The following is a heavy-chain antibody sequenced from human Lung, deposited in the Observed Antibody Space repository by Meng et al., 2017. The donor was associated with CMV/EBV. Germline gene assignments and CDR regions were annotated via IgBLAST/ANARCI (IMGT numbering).Heavy chain of an antibody. CDR1: GGSISSNGYY. V-gene: IGHV4-39*01. D-gene: IGHD3-10*01. CDR3: ARRRGGSGRDC. Sequence: QLQLQESRPGSVKPSETLSLTCTVSGGSISSNGYYWDWVRQPPGKGLEWIGAIYHSGSTSYNPSLQSRVTMFVDTSKNQFSLMLTSVTATDTAVYYCARRRGGSGRDCWGQGTLVTVSS. CDR2: IYHSGST. J-gene: IGHJ4*02.